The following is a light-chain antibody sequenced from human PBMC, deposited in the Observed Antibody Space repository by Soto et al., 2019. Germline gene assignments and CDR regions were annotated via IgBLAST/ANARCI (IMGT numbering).Light chain of an antibody. CDR1: QSVRSS. CDR3: QQYYIWPPWT. J-gene: IGKJ1*01. Sequence: EIVMTHSPATLSVSPDERATLSPSASQSVRSSLAWYQQKPGQAPRLLIYSASTRAPGIPARFSGSGSGADFSLTISSLEPEDFAVYYCQQYYIWPPWTFGQGTKVDIK. V-gene: IGKV3-15*01. CDR2: SAS.